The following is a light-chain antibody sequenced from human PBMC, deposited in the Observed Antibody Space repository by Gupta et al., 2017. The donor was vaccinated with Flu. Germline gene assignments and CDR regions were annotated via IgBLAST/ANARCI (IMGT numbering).Light chain of an antibody. J-gene: IGLJ1*01. Sequence: TASGAGSSTNMGGNGVNRYEKGQGTATKRVINGNSKRHSGGPGRCSSSKSGTSASRAIRGVQAEDEADDYCEAWDDSLNGHYVFGGGTKLTVL. V-gene: IGLV1-44*01. CDR2: GNS. CDR3: EAWDDSLNGHYV. CDR1: STNMGGNG.